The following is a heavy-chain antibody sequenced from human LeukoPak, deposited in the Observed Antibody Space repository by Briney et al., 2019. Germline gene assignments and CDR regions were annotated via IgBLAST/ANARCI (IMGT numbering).Heavy chain of an antibody. CDR1: GYTFTSYG. V-gene: IGHV1-18*04. CDR3: VRAIAMAGTSYFDY. Sequence: GASVKVSCKASGYTFTSYGISWVRQAPGQGLEWMGWISAYNGNTNYAQKLQGGVTMTTDTSTSKAYMELKRLRSDDTAVYYCVRAIAMAGTSYFDYWGQGTLVTVSS. J-gene: IGHJ4*02. D-gene: IGHD6-19*01. CDR2: ISAYNGNT.